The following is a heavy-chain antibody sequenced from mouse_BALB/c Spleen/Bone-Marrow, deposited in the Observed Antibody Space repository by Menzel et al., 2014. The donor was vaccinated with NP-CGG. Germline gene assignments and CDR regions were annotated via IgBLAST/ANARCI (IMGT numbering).Heavy chain of an antibody. CDR2: ISPGNDNV. J-gene: IGHJ4*01. V-gene: IGHV1S53*02. CDR1: GYTFTDRA. Sequence: QVQLKESDAELVKPGASVMISCKASGYTFTDRAIHWVKQKPEQGLEWIGYISPGNDNVKDNEKFKGKATLTADRSSNTSHIHRNNLTSEHSAVFFWIPYGSMYRSYAMAYLGQGTPVTVSA. CDR3: IPYGSMYRSYAMAY. D-gene: IGHD1-1*01.